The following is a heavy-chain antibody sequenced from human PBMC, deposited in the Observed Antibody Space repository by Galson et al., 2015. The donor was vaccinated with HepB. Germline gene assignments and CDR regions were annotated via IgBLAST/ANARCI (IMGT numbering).Heavy chain of an antibody. D-gene: IGHD6-19*01. CDR3: ARVGIAVAGRLEDGWFDP. Sequence: SLRLSCAASGFTFSSYWMSWVRQAPGKGLEWVANIKQDGSEKYYVDSVKGRFTISRDNAKNSLYLQMNSLRAEDTAVYYCARVGIAVAGRLEDGWFDPWGQGTLVTVSS. V-gene: IGHV3-7*03. J-gene: IGHJ5*02. CDR2: IKQDGSEK. CDR1: GFTFSSYW.